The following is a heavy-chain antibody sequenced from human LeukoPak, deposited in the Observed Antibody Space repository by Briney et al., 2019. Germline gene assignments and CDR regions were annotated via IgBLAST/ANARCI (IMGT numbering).Heavy chain of an antibody. Sequence: GGSLRLSCAASGFTFSDYYMSWIRQAPGKGLEWVSYISSSGNTIYYADSVKGRFTISRDNAKNSLYLQMNSLRAEDTAVYYCAREGYAVTTEVYYYFDYWGQGTLVTVSS. CDR2: ISSSGNTI. J-gene: IGHJ4*02. D-gene: IGHD4-23*01. CDR1: GFTFSDYY. CDR3: AREGYAVTTEVYYYFDY. V-gene: IGHV3-11*04.